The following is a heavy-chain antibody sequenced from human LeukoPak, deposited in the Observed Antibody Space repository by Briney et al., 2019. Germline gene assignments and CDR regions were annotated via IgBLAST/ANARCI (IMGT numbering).Heavy chain of an antibody. D-gene: IGHD6-19*01. J-gene: IGHJ4*02. Sequence: GGSLRLSCAASEFTSSSFTMHWVRQAPGKGLEWVAVISYDGRNKYYADSVKGRFTISRDNSKNTLYLQMNSLRPEDTAVYYCARAPLHSNGWSFDYWGQGTLVTVSS. CDR1: EFTSSSFT. CDR3: ARAPLHSNGWSFDY. V-gene: IGHV3-30*04. CDR2: ISYDGRNK.